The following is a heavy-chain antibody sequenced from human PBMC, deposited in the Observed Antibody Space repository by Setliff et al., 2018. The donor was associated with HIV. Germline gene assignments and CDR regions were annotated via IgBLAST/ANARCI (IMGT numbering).Heavy chain of an antibody. Sequence: ASVKVSCKSSGDTFSTYVFTWVRQAPGQGLEWMGGVTPILHTTNYAQKFQGRVTITADISTRTVYMELSSLTSEDTAIYYCARDHQTMLWLDYRGQGTLVTVSS. CDR2: VTPILHTT. D-gene: IGHD2-21*01. V-gene: IGHV1-69*10. CDR3: ARDHQTMLWLDY. J-gene: IGHJ4*02. CDR1: GDTFSTYV.